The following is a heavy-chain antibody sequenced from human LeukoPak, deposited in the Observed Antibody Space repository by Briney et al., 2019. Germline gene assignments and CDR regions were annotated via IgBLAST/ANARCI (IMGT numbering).Heavy chain of an antibody. V-gene: IGHV3-13*05. D-gene: IGHD3-3*01. J-gene: IGHJ2*01. CDR2: IGTSGGP. CDR1: GFTFSNYD. Sequence: GGSLRLSCAASGFTFSNYDMHWVRQSTGKGLEWVSGIGTSGGPNQPDSVKGRFTISRENARNSLYLQMNSLNAGDTAVYYCARGLGVPGHWFFDLWGRGTLVTVSS. CDR3: ARGLGVPGHWFFDL.